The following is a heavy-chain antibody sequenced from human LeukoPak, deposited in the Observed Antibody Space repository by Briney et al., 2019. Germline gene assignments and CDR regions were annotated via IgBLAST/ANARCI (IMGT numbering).Heavy chain of an antibody. D-gene: IGHD1-26*01. J-gene: IGHJ1*01. CDR2: IYYSGST. V-gene: IGHV4-39*01. Sequence: SETLSLTCAVPGGSINSDTSYWGWVRQPPEKGLEWIGSIYYSGSTYYNPSLQSRVTISVDTSKNQFSLNLGSVTAADTAIYYCARHGTSWDEYFHHWGQGTLVTVSS. CDR1: GGSINSDTSY. CDR3: ARHGTSWDEYFHH.